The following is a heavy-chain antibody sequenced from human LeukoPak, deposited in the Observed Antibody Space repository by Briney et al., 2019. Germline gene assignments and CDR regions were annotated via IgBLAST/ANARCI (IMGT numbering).Heavy chain of an antibody. J-gene: IGHJ4*02. CDR1: SDSISGSGYY. V-gene: IGHV4-39*07. D-gene: IGHD3-3*01. CDR3: ARYYDFWSGYYSGSIDY. Sequence: SETLSLTCTVSSDSISGSGYYWGWIRQPPGKGLEWIGSIYYTGSTYYNPSLKSRVTVSVDTSKNQLSLKLSSVTAADTAVYYCARYYDFWSGYYSGSIDYWGQGTLVTVSS. CDR2: IYYTGST.